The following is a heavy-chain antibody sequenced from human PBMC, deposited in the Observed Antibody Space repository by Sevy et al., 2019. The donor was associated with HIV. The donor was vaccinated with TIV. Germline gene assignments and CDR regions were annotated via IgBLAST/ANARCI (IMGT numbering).Heavy chain of an antibody. V-gene: IGHV4-34*01. Sequence: SETLSLTCVVYGGSFSGYYWSWIRQPPGKGLEWMGEINHGGSTNYNPSLKGRVTISAVTSKNQLSLKLSSVTAADTAVYYCATRRGHLSFDYWGQGTLVTVSS. CDR3: ATRRGHLSFDY. CDR2: INHGGST. J-gene: IGHJ4*02. CDR1: GGSFSGYY.